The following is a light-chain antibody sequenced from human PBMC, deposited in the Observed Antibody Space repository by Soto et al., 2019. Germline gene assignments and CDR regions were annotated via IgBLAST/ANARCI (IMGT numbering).Light chain of an antibody. CDR2: DVT. J-gene: IGLJ3*02. CDR1: SSDVGGYSY. Sequence: QSVLTQPRSVSGSPGQSVTISCTGTSSDVGGYSYVSWYQHHPGKAPKLIIYDVTKRPSGVPDRFSGSKSGNTASLTISGLQAEFEADYYCCSYAGSSWVFGGGTKLTVL. CDR3: CSYAGSSWV. V-gene: IGLV2-11*01.